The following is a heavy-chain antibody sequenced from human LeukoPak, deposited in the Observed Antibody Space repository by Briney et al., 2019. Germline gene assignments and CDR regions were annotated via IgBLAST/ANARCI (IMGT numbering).Heavy chain of an antibody. D-gene: IGHD6-13*01. J-gene: IGHJ4*02. Sequence: SETLSLTCTVSGGSISSSSYYWGWIRQPPGKGLEWIGSIYYSGSTYCNPSLKSRVTISVDTSKNQFSLKLSSVTAADTAVYYCARRLKIAGDYYFDYWGQGTLVTVSS. CDR1: GGSISSSSYY. V-gene: IGHV4-39*01. CDR2: IYYSGST. CDR3: ARRLKIAGDYYFDY.